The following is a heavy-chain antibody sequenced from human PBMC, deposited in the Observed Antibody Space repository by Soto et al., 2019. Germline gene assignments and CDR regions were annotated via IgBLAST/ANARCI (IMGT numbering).Heavy chain of an antibody. V-gene: IGHV3-23*01. CDR1: GFTFSSYA. CDR2: ISGSGGST. Sequence: GGSLRLSCAASGFTFSSYAMSWVRQAPGKGLEWVSAISGSGGSTYYADSVKGRFTISRDNSKNTLYLQMNSLRAEDTAVYYCAKDSNFGADCSGGSCQTLYYYYYMDFWGKGTTVTVSS. J-gene: IGHJ6*03. D-gene: IGHD2-15*01. CDR3: AKDSNFGADCSGGSCQTLYYYYYMDF.